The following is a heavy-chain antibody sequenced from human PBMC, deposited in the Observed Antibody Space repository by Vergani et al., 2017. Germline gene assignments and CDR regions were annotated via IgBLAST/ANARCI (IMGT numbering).Heavy chain of an antibody. CDR3: AREVVVVPAATRGAFDI. D-gene: IGHD2-2*01. V-gene: IGHV4-59*12. CDR1: GGSISSYY. CDR2: IYYSGST. J-gene: IGHJ3*02. Sequence: QVQLQESGPGLVKPSETLSLTCTVSGGSISSYYWSWIRQPPGKGLEWIGYIYYSGSTYYNPSLKSRVTISVDRSKNQFSLKLSSVTAADTAVYYCAREVVVVPAATRGAFDIWGQGTMVTVSS.